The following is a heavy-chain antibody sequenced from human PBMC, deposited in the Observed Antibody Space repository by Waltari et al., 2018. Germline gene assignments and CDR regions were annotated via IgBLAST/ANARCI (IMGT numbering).Heavy chain of an antibody. V-gene: IGHV7-4-1*02. CDR2: IGINSGNP. D-gene: IGHD2-15*01. Sequence: QVHLVQSGSELKKPGASVKVSCKASGYTFTTYAINWVRQAPGQGLGWVGWIGINSGNPTYAQGFTGRFVFSLDTSVSTTYLEISNLKAEDTAIYYCARVRCSGGSCYSGFDIWGQGTLVTVSS. CDR3: ARVRCSGGSCYSGFDI. CDR1: GYTFTTYA. J-gene: IGHJ4*02.